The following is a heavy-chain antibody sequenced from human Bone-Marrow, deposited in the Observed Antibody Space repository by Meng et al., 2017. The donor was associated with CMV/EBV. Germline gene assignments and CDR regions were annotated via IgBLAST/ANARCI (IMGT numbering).Heavy chain of an antibody. CDR2: INPSGGST. CDR1: GYTFTSYD. CDR3: ARDGGSGWYAVDY. V-gene: IGHV1-46*01. Sequence: ASVKVSCKASGYTFTSYDINWVRQATGQGLEWMGIINPSGGSTSYAQKFQGRVTMTRDTSTSTVYMELSSLRSEDTAVYYCARDGGSGWYAVDYWGQGTRVTVSS. D-gene: IGHD6-19*01. J-gene: IGHJ4*02.